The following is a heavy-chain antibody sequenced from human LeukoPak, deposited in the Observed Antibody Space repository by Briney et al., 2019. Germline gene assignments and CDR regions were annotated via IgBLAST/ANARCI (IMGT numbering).Heavy chain of an antibody. CDR2: IYHCGST. J-gene: IGHJ4*02. Sequence: SETLSLTCTASGYSISSGYYWGWIRQPPGKGLEWIGSIYHCGSTYYNPSLKSRVTISVDTSKNQFSLKLSSVTAADTAVYYCASDNDSSGYDYWGQGTLVTVSS. D-gene: IGHD3-22*01. CDR3: ASDNDSSGYDY. CDR1: GYSISSGYY. V-gene: IGHV4-38-2*02.